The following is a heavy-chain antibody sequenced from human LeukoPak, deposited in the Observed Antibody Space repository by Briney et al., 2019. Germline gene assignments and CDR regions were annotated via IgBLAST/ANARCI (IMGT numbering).Heavy chain of an antibody. CDR1: GYTFTSYG. CDR3: ARDRYGDGVDY. CDR2: ISAYNGNT. Sequence: EASVKVSCKASGYTFTSYGISWVRQPPGQGLERMGWISAYNGNTNYAQKLQGRVTMTTDTSTSTAYMELRSLRSDDTVVYHCARDRYGDGVDYWGQGTLVTVSS. J-gene: IGHJ4*02. V-gene: IGHV1-18*04. D-gene: IGHD4-17*01.